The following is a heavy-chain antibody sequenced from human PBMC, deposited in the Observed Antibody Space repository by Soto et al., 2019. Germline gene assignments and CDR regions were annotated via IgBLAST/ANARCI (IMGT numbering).Heavy chain of an antibody. V-gene: IGHV3-23*01. Sequence: PGGSLRLSCAASGFTFSSYAVSWVRQAPGKGLEWVSAISGSGGSTYYADSVKGRFTISRDNSKNTLYLQMNSLRAEDTAVYYCANSQVVVADPFDCWGQGTLVTVSS. CDR3: ANSQVVVADPFDC. CDR2: ISGSGGST. J-gene: IGHJ4*02. D-gene: IGHD2-15*01. CDR1: GFTFSSYA.